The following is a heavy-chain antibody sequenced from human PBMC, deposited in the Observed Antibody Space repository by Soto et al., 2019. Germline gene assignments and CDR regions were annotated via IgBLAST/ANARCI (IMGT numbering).Heavy chain of an antibody. CDR1: GFTFSSYG. V-gene: IGHV3-33*01. D-gene: IGHD4-17*01. CDR2: IWYDGSNK. CDR3: AREDPATVTTDY. Sequence: QVQLVESGGGVVQPGRSLRLSCAASGFTFSSYGMHWVRQAPGKGLEWVAVIWYDGSNKYYADSVKGRFTISRDNSKNTLYLQMNSLRAEDRAVYYCAREDPATVTTDYWGQGTLVTVSS. J-gene: IGHJ4*02.